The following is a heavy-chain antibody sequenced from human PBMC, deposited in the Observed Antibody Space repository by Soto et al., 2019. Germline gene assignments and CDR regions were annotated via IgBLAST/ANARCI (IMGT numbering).Heavy chain of an antibody. V-gene: IGHV3-30*18. Sequence: GSLRLSCAASGFTFSDYGIDWIRQAPGKVLEWVAVISHEGGTQYYADSVRGRFTVSRDNSKNILYLQMDSLRPEDTAVYFCAKEGSPKVSRWDDYWGQGXLVTVSS. CDR1: GFTFSDYG. CDR3: AKEGSPKVSRWDDY. D-gene: IGHD1-26*01. J-gene: IGHJ4*02. CDR2: ISHEGGTQ.